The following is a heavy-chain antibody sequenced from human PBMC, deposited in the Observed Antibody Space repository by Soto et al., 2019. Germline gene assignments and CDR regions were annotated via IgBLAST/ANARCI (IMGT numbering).Heavy chain of an antibody. CDR1: GGSIISGGYY. CDR3: ARDADPDFYSSYGMDV. V-gene: IGHV4-31*03. CDR2: IYYSGST. Sequence: SETLSLTCTVSGGSIISGGYYWSWIRQHPGKGLEWIGYIYYSGSTYYNPSLKSRVTISVDTSKNQFSLKLSSVTAADTAVYYCARDADPDFYSSYGMDVWGQGTTVTVSS. J-gene: IGHJ6*02. D-gene: IGHD4-4*01.